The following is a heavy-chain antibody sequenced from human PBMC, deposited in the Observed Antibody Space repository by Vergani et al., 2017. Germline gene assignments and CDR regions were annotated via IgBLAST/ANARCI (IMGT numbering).Heavy chain of an antibody. J-gene: IGHJ6*03. CDR1: GGSFSGYY. Sequence: QVQLQQWGAGLLKPSETLSLTCAVYGGSFSGYYWSWIRQPPGKGLEWVGEINHSGSTNYNPSLKSRVTISVDTSKNQFSLKLSSVTAADTAVYYCARVLAAAAEGGMDVWGKGP. D-gene: IGHD6-13*01. CDR2: INHSGST. CDR3: ARVLAAAAEGGMDV. V-gene: IGHV4-34*01.